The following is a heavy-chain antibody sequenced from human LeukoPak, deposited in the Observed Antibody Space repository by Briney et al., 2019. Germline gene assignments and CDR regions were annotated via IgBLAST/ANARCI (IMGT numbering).Heavy chain of an antibody. Sequence: SETLSLTCTVSGGSISSYYWSWIRQPPGKGLEWIGYIYYSGSTNYNPSLKSRVTISVDTSENQFSLKLSSVTAADTAVYYCARHEMGAKAFDIWGQGTMVTVSS. V-gene: IGHV4-59*08. CDR3: ARHEMGAKAFDI. J-gene: IGHJ3*02. CDR2: IYYSGST. CDR1: GGSISSYY. D-gene: IGHD1-26*01.